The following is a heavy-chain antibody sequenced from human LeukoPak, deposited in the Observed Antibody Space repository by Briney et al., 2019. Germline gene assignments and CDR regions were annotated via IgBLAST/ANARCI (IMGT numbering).Heavy chain of an antibody. J-gene: IGHJ4*02. CDR1: GFIFSDYS. V-gene: IGHV3-48*04. Sequence: GGSLRLSCAASGFIFSDYSMNWVRQAPGKGLEWISYIGISSGNTKYADFVKGRFTISGDNAKNSLYLQMNSLRVEDTAVYYCARDHNYAFDNWGQGTLVTVSS. CDR2: IGISSGNT. CDR3: ARDHNYAFDN. D-gene: IGHD1-1*01.